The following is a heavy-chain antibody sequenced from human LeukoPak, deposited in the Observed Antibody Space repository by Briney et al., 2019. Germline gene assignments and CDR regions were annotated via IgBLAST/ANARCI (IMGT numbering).Heavy chain of an antibody. CDR3: TTDSGDYGDYVRK. V-gene: IGHV3-15*01. J-gene: IGHJ4*02. Sequence: GGSLTLSCAASGFTFNNAWLSWIRQAPGKGLEWVGRIKSKTAGGTTDYPAPVKGRFTISRDDSKNMLYLQMNSLKTEDTAVYYCTTDSGDYGDYVRKWGQGTLVTVSS. CDR1: GFTFNNAW. D-gene: IGHD4-17*01. CDR2: IKSKTAGGTT.